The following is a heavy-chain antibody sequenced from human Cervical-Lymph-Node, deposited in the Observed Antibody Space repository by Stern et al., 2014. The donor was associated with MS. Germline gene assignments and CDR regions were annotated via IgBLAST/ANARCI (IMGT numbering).Heavy chain of an antibody. Sequence: QVQLVQSGSEVRKPGSSVNVTCKASGGTFRRFAVNWGRQAPGQGLEWVGGIIPFLWTPTYDHKFQGRVTIIADESPNTVYVELSSLTTDDPATYFCASAHPATRRGYKGMNVWGQGTTIAVSS. V-gene: IGHV1-69*01. J-gene: IGHJ6*02. CDR1: GGTFRRFA. D-gene: IGHD2-2*01. CDR2: IIPFLWTP. CDR3: ASAHPATRRGYKGMNV.